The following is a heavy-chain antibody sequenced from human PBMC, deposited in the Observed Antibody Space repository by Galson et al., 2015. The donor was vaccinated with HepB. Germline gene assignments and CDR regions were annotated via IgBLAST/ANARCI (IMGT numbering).Heavy chain of an antibody. CDR2: ISYDGSNK. J-gene: IGHJ6*02. CDR3: AKILPTLWFGESRPEYYYYYYGMDV. V-gene: IGHV3-30*18. Sequence: SLRLSCAASGFTFSSYGMHWVRQAPGKGLEWVAVISYDGSNKYYADSVKGRFTISRDNSKNTLYLQMNSLRAEDTAVYYCAKILPTLWFGESRPEYYYYYYGMDVWGQGTTVTVSS. D-gene: IGHD3-10*01. CDR1: GFTFSSYG.